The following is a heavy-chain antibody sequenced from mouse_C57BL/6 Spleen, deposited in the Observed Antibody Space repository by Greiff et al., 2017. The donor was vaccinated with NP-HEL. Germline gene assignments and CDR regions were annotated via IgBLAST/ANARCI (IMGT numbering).Heavy chain of an antibody. D-gene: IGHD3-2*02. CDR3: ARWRLPYYFDY. Sequence: EVQLVESGGDLVKPGGSLKLSCAASGFTFSSYGMSWVRQTPDKRLEWVATISSGGSYTYYPDSVKGRFTISRDNAKNTLYLQMSSLKSEDTAMYYCARWRLPYYFDYWGQGTTLTVSS. CDR2: ISSGGSYT. CDR1: GFTFSSYG. J-gene: IGHJ2*01. V-gene: IGHV5-6*01.